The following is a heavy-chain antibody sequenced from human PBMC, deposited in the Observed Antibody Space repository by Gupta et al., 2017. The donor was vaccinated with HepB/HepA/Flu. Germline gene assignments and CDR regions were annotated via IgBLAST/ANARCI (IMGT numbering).Heavy chain of an antibody. Sequence: EVQLLESGGGLVQPGGSLRLSCAASGFTFNSYAMSWVRQAPGKGLEWVSAISGSGGSTYYADSVKGRFTISRDNSKNTLYLQMNSLRAEDTAVYYCAKFGGNYYGSGSEYPAREDAFDIWGQGTMVTVSS. D-gene: IGHD3-10*01. CDR3: AKFGGNYYGSGSEYPAREDAFDI. CDR2: ISGSGGST. J-gene: IGHJ3*02. CDR1: GFTFNSYA. V-gene: IGHV3-23*01.